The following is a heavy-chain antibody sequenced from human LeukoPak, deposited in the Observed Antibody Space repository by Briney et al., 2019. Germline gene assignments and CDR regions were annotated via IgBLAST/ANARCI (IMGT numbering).Heavy chain of an antibody. CDR2: INPSGGST. D-gene: IGHD3-10*01. V-gene: IGHV1-46*01. J-gene: IGHJ5*02. CDR1: GYTLTSYY. CDR3: ARESITMVRCVIEGFDP. Sequence: ASVRLSCKASGYTLTSYYMHWVRQAPGHGLEWMGIINPSGGSTTYAQTFQGRVTMTRDTSTSTVYMELSSLRSEDTAVYYCARESITMVRCVIEGFDPWGQGTLVTVSS.